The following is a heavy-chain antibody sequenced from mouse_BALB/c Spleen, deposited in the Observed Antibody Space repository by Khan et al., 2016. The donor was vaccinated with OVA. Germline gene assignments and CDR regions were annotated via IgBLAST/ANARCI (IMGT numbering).Heavy chain of an antibody. D-gene: IGHD2-14*01. V-gene: IGHV3-2*02. CDR3: GSTRFYDRYSFFDY. Sequence: EVQLQESGPGLVKPSQSLSLTCTVSGYSITSDYAWIWIRQFPGNKLEWMGYISYSGSTSYNPSLKSRISITRDTSKNQFFLQLNSVTTEDTATXYWGSTRFYDRYSFFDYWGQGTTLTVSS. J-gene: IGHJ2*01. CDR2: ISYSGST. CDR1: GYSITSDYA.